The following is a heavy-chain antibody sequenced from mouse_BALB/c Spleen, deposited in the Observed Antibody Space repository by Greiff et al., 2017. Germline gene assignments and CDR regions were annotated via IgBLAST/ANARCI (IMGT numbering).Heavy chain of an antibody. V-gene: IGHV5-6*01. Sequence: EVKVVESGGDLVKPGGSLKLSCAASGFTFSSYGMSWVRQTPDKRLEWVATISSGGSYTYYPDSVKGRFTISRDNAKNTLYLQMSSLKSEDTAMYYCARQGARYYYFDYWGQGTTLTVSS. CDR2: ISSGGSYT. CDR1: GFTFSSYG. J-gene: IGHJ2*01. D-gene: IGHD2-14*01. CDR3: ARQGARYYYFDY.